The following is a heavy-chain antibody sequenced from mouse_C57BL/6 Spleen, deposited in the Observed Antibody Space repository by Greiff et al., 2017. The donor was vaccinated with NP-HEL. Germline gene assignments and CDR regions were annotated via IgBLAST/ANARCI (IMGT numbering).Heavy chain of an antibody. D-gene: IGHD1-1*01. CDR1: GYAFSSYW. J-gene: IGHJ4*01. V-gene: IGHV1-80*01. CDR3: ARGGDYYGSYYYAMDY. Sequence: VKLVESGAELVKPGASVKISCKASGYAFSSYWMNWVKQRPGKGLEWIGQIYPGDGDTNYNGKFKGKATLTADKSSSTAYMQLSSLTSEDSAVYFCARGGDYYGSYYYAMDYWGQGTSVTVSS. CDR2: IYPGDGDT.